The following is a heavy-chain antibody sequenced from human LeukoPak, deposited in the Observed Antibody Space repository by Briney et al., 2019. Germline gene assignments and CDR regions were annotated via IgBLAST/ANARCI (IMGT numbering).Heavy chain of an antibody. J-gene: IGHJ6*03. CDR1: GFTFSSYG. Sequence: PGGSLRLSCAASGFTFSSYGMSWVRQAPGKGLEWVSGIHWNGGSTSYADFVKGRFTISRDNAKNSLYLQMKNLRAEDTALYYCARRPYPTYYYMDVWGRGTTVTISS. CDR2: IHWNGGST. CDR3: ARRPYPTYYYMDV. V-gene: IGHV3-20*04.